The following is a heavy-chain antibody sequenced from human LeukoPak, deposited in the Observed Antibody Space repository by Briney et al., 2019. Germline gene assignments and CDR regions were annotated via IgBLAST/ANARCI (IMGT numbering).Heavy chain of an antibody. J-gene: IGHJ6*02. Sequence: GGSLRLSCAASGFTFSSYAMSWVRQAPGKGLEWVSAISGSGGSTYYADSVKGRFTISRDNSKNTLYLQMNSLRAEDTAVYYCARPPGSYYYYGMDVWGQGTTVTVSS. CDR1: GFTFSSYA. V-gene: IGHV3-23*01. CDR2: ISGSGGST. CDR3: ARPPGSYYYYGMDV. D-gene: IGHD1-14*01.